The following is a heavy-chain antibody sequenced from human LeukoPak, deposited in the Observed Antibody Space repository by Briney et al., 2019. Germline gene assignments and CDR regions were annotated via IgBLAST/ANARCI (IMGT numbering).Heavy chain of an antibody. J-gene: IGHJ6*02. Sequence: GRSLRLSCAASGFTLSSYGMHWVRQAPGKGLEWVAVIWYDGSNKYYADSVKGRFTISRDNSKNTLYLQMNSLRAEDTAVYYCAREGHYGSGNYGMDVWGQGTTVTVSS. CDR2: IWYDGSNK. CDR3: AREGHYGSGNYGMDV. D-gene: IGHD3-10*01. V-gene: IGHV3-33*01. CDR1: GFTLSSYG.